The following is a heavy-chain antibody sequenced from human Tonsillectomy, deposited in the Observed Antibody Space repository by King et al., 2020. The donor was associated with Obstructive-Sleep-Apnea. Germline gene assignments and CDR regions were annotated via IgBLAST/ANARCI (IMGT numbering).Heavy chain of an antibody. CDR3: ARHRGVEDYGGYGDYFDY. J-gene: IGHJ4*02. V-gene: IGHV4-59*08. D-gene: IGHD5-12*01. CDR2: MYYSGNT. CDR1: GGSISNYY. Sequence: QLQESGPGLVKPSETLFLTCTVSGGSISNYYWSWIRQPPGKGLEWIGYMYYSGNTNFNPSLKSRVTISAETSKIQFSLRLSSVTAADTAVYYCARHRGVEDYGGYGDYFDYWGQGTLVTVSS.